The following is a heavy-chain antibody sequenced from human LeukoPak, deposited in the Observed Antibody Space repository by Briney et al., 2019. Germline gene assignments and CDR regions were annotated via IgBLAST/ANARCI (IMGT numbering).Heavy chain of an antibody. CDR3: ARGGSWYYFDY. J-gene: IGHJ4*02. CDR1: GGSISSYY. D-gene: IGHD6-13*01. Sequence: TSETLSLTCTVSGGSISSYYWSWIRQPPGKGLEWIGYIYYSGSTNYNPSLKSRVTISVDTSKNQFSLKLSSVTAADTAVYYCARGGSWYYFDYWGQGTLVTVS. V-gene: IGHV4-59*01. CDR2: IYYSGST.